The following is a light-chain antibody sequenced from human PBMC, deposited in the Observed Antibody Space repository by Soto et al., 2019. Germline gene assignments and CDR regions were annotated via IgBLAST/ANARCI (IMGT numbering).Light chain of an antibody. J-gene: IGKJ5*01. CDR2: DAS. CDR1: QSISNY. Sequence: EIVSTQSPASLSLSQGARATLSCRASQSISNYLAWYKHKPGQAPRLLIYDASNRATATPPRFSGSGSGTDFTLTIRSLEPEDFAVYDCQQRSAGVTVGPGTRLEIK. CDR3: QQRSAGVT. V-gene: IGKV3-11*01.